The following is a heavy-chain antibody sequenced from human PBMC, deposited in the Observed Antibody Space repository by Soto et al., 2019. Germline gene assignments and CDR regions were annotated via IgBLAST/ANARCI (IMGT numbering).Heavy chain of an antibody. D-gene: IGHD4-17*01. J-gene: IGHJ6*02. CDR1: VFSFGIYE. V-gene: IGHV3-30*04. CDR2: TSYDGSIN. Sequence: RGSLILSCACSVFSFGIYEMDWVRQAPGKGLEWVTFTSYDGSINYYADSVKGRFTMSRDNSKNLLYLQMNSLRTEDTAVYYCVRRSTVSYYAVDVWGQGTTVTVSS. CDR3: VRRSTVSYYAVDV.